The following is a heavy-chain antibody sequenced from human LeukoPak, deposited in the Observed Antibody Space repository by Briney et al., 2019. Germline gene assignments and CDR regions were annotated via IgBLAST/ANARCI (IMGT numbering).Heavy chain of an antibody. CDR1: GYTFTSYA. J-gene: IGHJ4*02. Sequence: GASVKVSCKASGYTFTSYAMHWVRQAPGQRLEWMGWINAGNGNTKYSQKFQGRVTITRDTSASTAYMELSSLRSEDTAVYYCARDTAVYYDSSGYHTFDYWGQGTLVTVSS. V-gene: IGHV1-3*01. CDR2: INAGNGNT. CDR3: ARDTAVYYDSSGYHTFDY. D-gene: IGHD3-22*01.